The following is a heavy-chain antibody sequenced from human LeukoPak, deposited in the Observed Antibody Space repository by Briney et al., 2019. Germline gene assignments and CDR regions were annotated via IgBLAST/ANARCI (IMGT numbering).Heavy chain of an antibody. V-gene: IGHV3-11*01. Sequence: GGSLRLSCAASGFTFSDYYMSWIRQAPGKGLEWVSYISSSGSTIYYADSVKGRFTISRDNAKNSLYLKMNSLRAEDTAVYYGASYYHYGMDVWGQGTTVTVSS. J-gene: IGHJ6*02. CDR2: ISSSGSTI. CDR3: ASYYHYGMDV. CDR1: GFTFSDYY.